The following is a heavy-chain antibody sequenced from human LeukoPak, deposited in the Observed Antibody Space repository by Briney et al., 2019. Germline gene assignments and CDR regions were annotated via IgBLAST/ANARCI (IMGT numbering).Heavy chain of an antibody. J-gene: IGHJ4*02. V-gene: IGHV3-23*01. D-gene: IGHD5-18*01. CDR1: GLTFSTYA. Sequence: GGSLRLSCAAPGLTFSTYAMNWVRQAPGKGLEWVSGIVGSGGSTYYADSVKGRFTISRDNSKNTLYLQMNSLRAEDTAVYYCAKDRYNFDYWGQGTLVTVSS. CDR2: IVGSGGST. CDR3: AKDRYNFDY.